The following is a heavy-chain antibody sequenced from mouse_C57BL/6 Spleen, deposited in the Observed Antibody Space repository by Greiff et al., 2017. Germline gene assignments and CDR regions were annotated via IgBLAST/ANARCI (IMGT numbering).Heavy chain of an antibody. CDR2: INPSSGYP. V-gene: IGHV1-7*01. J-gene: IGHJ4*01. CDR3: ARGVTGTVYYAMDY. D-gene: IGHD4-1*01. CDR1: GYTFTSYW. Sequence: QVQLQQSGAELAKPGASVKLSCKASGYTFTSYWMHWVQQRPGQGLEWIGYINPSSGYPKYNQKFKDKATLTADKSSSTAYMQLSSLTYEDSAVYYCARGVTGTVYYAMDYWGQGTSVTVSS.